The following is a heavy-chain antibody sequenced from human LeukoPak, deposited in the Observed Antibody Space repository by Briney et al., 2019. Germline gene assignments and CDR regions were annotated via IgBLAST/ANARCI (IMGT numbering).Heavy chain of an antibody. CDR2: IYYSGST. CDR1: GVSISSGDYY. CDR3: ARGYSLDY. D-gene: IGHD5-18*01. J-gene: IGHJ4*02. Sequence: SQTLSLTCTVSGVSISSGDYYWSWLRQPPGRGLEWIGYIYYSGSTYYPPSLRGRVTIAVDTYKNHFSLNLTSVTAADTAVYYCARGYSLDYWGQGTLVTVSS. V-gene: IGHV4-30-4*01.